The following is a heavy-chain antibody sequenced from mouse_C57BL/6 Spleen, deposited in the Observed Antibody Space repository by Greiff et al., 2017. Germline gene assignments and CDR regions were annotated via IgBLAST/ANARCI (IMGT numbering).Heavy chain of an antibody. CDR2: IYPGDGDT. V-gene: IGHV1-80*01. CDR3: ARTPYYYGSIPYYFDY. CDR1: GYAFSSYW. J-gene: IGHJ2*01. D-gene: IGHD1-1*01. Sequence: VQLQQSGAELVKPGASVKISCKASGYAFSSYWMNWVKQRPGKGLEWIGQIYPGDGDTNYNGKFKGKDTLTADKSSSTAYMQLSSLTSEDSAVYFCARTPYYYGSIPYYFDYWGQGTTLTVSS.